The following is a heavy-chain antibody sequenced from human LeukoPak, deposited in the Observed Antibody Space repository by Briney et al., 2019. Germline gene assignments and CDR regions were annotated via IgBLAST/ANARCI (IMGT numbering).Heavy chain of an antibody. Sequence: GGSLRLSCAASGFTFTTYEMNWVRQDPGKGLEGVAFISSSGSIIYYADPVHDRFTTSRDNVKNSLYLQMISLGAEDTAVYYCARGHYTSDWYYFDYWGQGTLVTVSS. D-gene: IGHD6-19*01. J-gene: IGHJ4*02. CDR2: ISSSGSII. CDR3: ARGHYTSDWYYFDY. V-gene: IGHV3-48*03. CDR1: GFTFTTYE.